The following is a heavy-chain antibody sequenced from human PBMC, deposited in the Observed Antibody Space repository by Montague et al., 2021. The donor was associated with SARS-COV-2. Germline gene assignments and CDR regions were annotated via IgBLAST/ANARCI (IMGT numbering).Heavy chain of an antibody. CDR1: GGPFSGYY. D-gene: IGHD1-1*01. Sequence: SETLSLTCAVYGGPFSGYYWSWIRQPPEKGLEWIGEINQSGRTNNNPSLKSRVIISVDTSKNQFSLKLSSVTAADTAVYYCAGYRVGTMLDSWGPGTLVTVSS. J-gene: IGHJ5*01. V-gene: IGHV4-34*01. CDR2: INQSGRT. CDR3: AGYRVGTMLDS.